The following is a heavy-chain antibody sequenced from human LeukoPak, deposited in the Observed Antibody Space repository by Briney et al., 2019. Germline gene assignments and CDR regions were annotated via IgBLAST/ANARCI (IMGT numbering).Heavy chain of an antibody. J-gene: IGHJ4*02. CDR2: ISGSGGST. CDR3: AKALIVVSHYYFDY. Sequence: GGSLRLSCAASGFTFSSYAMSWVRQAPGKGLEWVSAISGSGGSTYYADSVKGRFTISRDNYKNTLYLQMTGPGAEDTAVYYGAKALIVVSHYYFDYWGQGTLVTVSS. CDR1: GFTFSSYA. D-gene: IGHD3-22*01. V-gene: IGHV3-23*01.